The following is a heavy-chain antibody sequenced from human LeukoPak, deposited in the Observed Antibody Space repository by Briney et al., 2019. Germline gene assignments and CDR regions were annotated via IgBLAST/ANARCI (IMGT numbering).Heavy chain of an antibody. V-gene: IGHV3-23*01. CDR2: ISGSGGST. CDR1: GFTFSSYA. J-gene: IGHJ4*02. D-gene: IGHD2-15*01. CDR3: AKEVRGYCSGGSCYGDY. Sequence: GGSLRHSCAASGFTFSSYAMSWVRQAPGKGLEWVSAISGSGGSTYYADSVKGRCTISRDNSKNTLYLQMNSLRAEDTAVYYCAKEVRGYCSGGSCYGDYWGQGTLVTVSS.